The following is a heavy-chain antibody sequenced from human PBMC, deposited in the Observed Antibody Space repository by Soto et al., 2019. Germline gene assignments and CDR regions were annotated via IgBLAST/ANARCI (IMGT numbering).Heavy chain of an antibody. CDR3: VVYSGSSGWLDP. CDR1: GGSISSSSYY. V-gene: IGHV4-39*01. D-gene: IGHD6-6*01. J-gene: IGHJ5*02. Sequence: SENLSLTCTVSGGSISSSSYYWGWIRQPPKKGLEWIGIINNSGRSYYNASLKSRVTVSVDTSKNQFSLKMSSVTAADTAVYYCVVYSGSSGWLDPWGQGTLVTVSS. CDR2: INNSGRS.